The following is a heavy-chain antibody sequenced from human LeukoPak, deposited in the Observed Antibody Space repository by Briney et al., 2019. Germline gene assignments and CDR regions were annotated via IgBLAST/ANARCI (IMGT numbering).Heavy chain of an antibody. CDR2: ISGSGGGT. D-gene: IGHD2-2*01. CDR3: TTEPPMDFFVVLPA. V-gene: IGHV3-23*01. CDR1: GFTFSSYA. Sequence: GGSLRLSCAASGFTFSSYAMNWVRQAPGKGLEWVSSISGSGGGTYYADSVKGRFTISRDNSKNTLYLQMNSLKTEDTAVYYCTTEPPMDFFVVLPAWGQGTLVTVSS. J-gene: IGHJ5*02.